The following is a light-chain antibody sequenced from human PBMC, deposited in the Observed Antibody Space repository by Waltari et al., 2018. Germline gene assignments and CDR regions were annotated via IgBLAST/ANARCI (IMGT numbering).Light chain of an antibody. Sequence: QSVLTQTPSVSDAPRQRVPISCSGSRSNIGNNAVNWYQQVPGKAPKLLVFADDLLPSGVSDRFSGSKSGTSASLAISGLRSEDEGVYFCAAWDDSLKGVLFGGGTKLTVL. CDR2: ADD. CDR3: AAWDDSLKGVL. CDR1: RSNIGNNA. V-gene: IGLV1-36*01. J-gene: IGLJ2*01.